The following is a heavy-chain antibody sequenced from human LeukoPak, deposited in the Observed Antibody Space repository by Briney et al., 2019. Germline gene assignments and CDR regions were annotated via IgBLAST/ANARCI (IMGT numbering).Heavy chain of an antibody. V-gene: IGHV1-18*01. CDR2: ISAYNGNT. D-gene: IGHD2-15*01. Sequence: GASVKVSCKASGYTFTSYGISWVRQAPGQGLEWMGWISAYNGNTNYAQELQGRVTMTTDTSTSTAYMELRSLRSDDTAVYYCARDAYCSGGSCYHNFDYWGQGTLVTVSS. J-gene: IGHJ4*02. CDR3: ARDAYCSGGSCYHNFDY. CDR1: GYTFTSYG.